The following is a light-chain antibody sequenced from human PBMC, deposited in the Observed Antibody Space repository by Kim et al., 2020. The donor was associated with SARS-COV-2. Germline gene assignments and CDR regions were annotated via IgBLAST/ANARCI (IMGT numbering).Light chain of an antibody. J-gene: IGKJ1*01. CDR1: QSISTY. V-gene: IGKV1-39*01. Sequence: ASVGDRVTSTCRASQSISTYLNWYQQKPGKAPKLLIYTASGLQSGVSSRFSGSGSGTDFTLTIGSLQPEDFATYYCQQTYTNPWTFGQGTKVDIK. CDR2: TAS. CDR3: QQTYTNPWT.